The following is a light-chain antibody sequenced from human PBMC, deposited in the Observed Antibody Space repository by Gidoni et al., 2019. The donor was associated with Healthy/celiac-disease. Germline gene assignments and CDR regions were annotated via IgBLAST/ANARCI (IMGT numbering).Light chain of an antibody. V-gene: IGLV1-44*01. J-gene: IGLJ2*01. CDR2: SNN. CDR1: SSNIVSNT. Sequence: QSMLTQPPSASWTPGQRVTNSCSGSSSNIVSNTLNCYQQLPGTAPKPLIYSNNHRPSGVPDRFSGSKSGTADTLAISGLQSEDEAEYYCAAWDDSLNGPVVFGGGTKVTVL. CDR3: AAWDDSLNGPVV.